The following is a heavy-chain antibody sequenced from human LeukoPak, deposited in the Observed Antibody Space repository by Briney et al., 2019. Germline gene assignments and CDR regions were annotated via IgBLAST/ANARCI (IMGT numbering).Heavy chain of an antibody. Sequence: NPSETLSLTCAVYGGSFSGYYWSWIRQPPGKGLEWIGEINHSGSTNYNPSLKSRVTISVDTSKNQFSLKLSSVTAADTAVYYCARFGGYSYGYYYYYYMDVWGKGTTVTVSS. J-gene: IGHJ6*03. CDR1: GGSFSGYY. CDR2: INHSGST. D-gene: IGHD5-18*01. V-gene: IGHV4-34*01. CDR3: ARFGGYSYGYYYYYYMDV.